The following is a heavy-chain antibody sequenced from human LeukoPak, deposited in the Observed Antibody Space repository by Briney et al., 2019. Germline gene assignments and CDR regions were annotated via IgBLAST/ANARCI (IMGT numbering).Heavy chain of an antibody. V-gene: IGHV3-53*01. J-gene: IGHJ3*02. CDR3: ARVRSTPAGFAFDI. CDR1: GFTVSSNY. CDR2: IYSGGST. Sequence: GGSLRLSCAASGFTVSSNYMSWVRQAPGKGLEWVSVIYSGGSTYYADSVKGRFTISRDNSKNTLYLQMNSLRAEDTAVYYCARVRSTPAGFAFDIWGQGTMVTVSS.